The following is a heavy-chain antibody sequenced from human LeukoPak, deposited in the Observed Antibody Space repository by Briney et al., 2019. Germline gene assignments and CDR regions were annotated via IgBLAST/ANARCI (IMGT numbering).Heavy chain of an antibody. J-gene: IGHJ4*02. CDR2: IYHSGST. Sequence: SETLSLTCTVSGYSISSGYYWGWIRQPPGKGLEWIGSIYHSGSTYYNPSLKSRVTISVDTSKNQFSLKLSSVTAADTAVYYCARGVSMGTWIQLWPTRWTLDYWGQGTLVTVSS. V-gene: IGHV4-38-2*02. D-gene: IGHD5-18*01. CDR1: GYSISSGYY. CDR3: ARGVSMGTWIQLWPTRWTLDY.